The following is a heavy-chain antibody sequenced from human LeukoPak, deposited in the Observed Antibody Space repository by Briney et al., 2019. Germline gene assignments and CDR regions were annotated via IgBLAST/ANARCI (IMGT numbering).Heavy chain of an antibody. J-gene: IGHJ4*02. V-gene: IGHV3-30*18. D-gene: IGHD5-18*01. Sequence: PGGSLRLSCAASGFTFSSYGMHWVRQAPGKGLEWVAVISYDGSNKYYADSVKGRFTISRDNSKNTLYLQMNSLRAEDTAVYYCAKDGFPIRLWPTGGGYFDYWGQGTLVTVSS. CDR3: AKDGFPIRLWPTGGGYFDY. CDR1: GFTFSSYG. CDR2: ISYDGSNK.